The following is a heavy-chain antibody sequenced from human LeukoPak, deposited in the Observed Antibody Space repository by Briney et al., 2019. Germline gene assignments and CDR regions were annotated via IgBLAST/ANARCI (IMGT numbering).Heavy chain of an antibody. CDR3: AKDRSYYDSGGYRNFDY. CDR1: GLTFSTCG. J-gene: IGHJ4*02. V-gene: IGHV3-30*02. CDR2: IRYDGSNK. D-gene: IGHD3-22*01. Sequence: GGSLRLSCAASGLTFSTCGMHWVRQAPGKGLEWVAFIRYDGSNKYYADSVKGRFIISRDNSENTLYLQMNSPRAEDTAVYYCAKDRSYYDSGGYRNFDYWGQGTLVTVSS.